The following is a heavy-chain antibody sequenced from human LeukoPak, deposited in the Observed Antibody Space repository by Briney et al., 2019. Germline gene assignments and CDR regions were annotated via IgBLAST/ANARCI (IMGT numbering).Heavy chain of an antibody. CDR2: IRSKANNYAT. V-gene: IGHV3-73*01. CDR3: TGTPFDSSGYLQT. D-gene: IGHD3-22*01. J-gene: IGHJ5*02. Sequence: GGSLRLSCAASGFTFSGSAMHWVRQASGKGLEWVGRIRSKANNYATAYAASVKGRFTISRDDSKNTAYLQMNSLETEDTAVYYCTGTPFDSSGYLQTWGQGTLVTVSS. CDR1: GFTFSGSA.